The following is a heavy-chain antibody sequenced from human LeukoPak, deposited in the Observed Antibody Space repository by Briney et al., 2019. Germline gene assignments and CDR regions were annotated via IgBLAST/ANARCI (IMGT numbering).Heavy chain of an antibody. V-gene: IGHV3-30*02. CDR2: IRNDGSDK. CDR3: AKDKGVVAFDI. J-gene: IGHJ3*02. CDR1: GLTSSNHG. D-gene: IGHD2-15*01. Sequence: GGSLRLSCATAGLTSSNHGMRWVRQAPGKGLEWVTFIRNDGSDKYYADSVKGRFTISRDNSKNTLYLQMNTLRAEDTAVYYCAKDKGVVAFDIWGQGTMVTVSS.